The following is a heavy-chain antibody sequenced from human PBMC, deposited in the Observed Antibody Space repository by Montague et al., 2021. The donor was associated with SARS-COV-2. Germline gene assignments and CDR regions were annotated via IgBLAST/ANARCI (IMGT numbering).Heavy chain of an antibody. J-gene: IGHJ4*02. CDR3: ARGRVTRAGFDY. V-gene: IGHV4-30-2*04. Sequence: YYNPSLSSRVTISLDTSNNQFSLRLTSVTTSDTAVYYCARGRVTRAGFDYWGQGIRVIVSS. D-gene: IGHD2-21*02.